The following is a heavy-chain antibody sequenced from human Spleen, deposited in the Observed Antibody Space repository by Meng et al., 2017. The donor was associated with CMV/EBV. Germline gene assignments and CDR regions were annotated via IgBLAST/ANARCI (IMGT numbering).Heavy chain of an antibody. V-gene: IGHV3-43*01. CDR1: GFPFDDYT. D-gene: IGHD6-13*01. J-gene: IGHJ6*02. Sequence: GGSLRLSCVASGFPFDDYTMHWVRQVPGKGLEWVSFIRWDGGTTDYADSVKGRFTISRDNAKKSLYLQMNSLRAEDTAVYYCVRDSSTWDYHYYGMDVWGQGTTVTVSS. CDR2: IRWDGGTT. CDR3: VRDSSTWDYHYYGMDV.